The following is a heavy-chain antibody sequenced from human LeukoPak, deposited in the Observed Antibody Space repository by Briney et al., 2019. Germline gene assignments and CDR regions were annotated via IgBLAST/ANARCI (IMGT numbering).Heavy chain of an antibody. D-gene: IGHD4-17*01. V-gene: IGHV3-30-3*01. Sequence: GGSLRLSCAASGFTFSDYYMSWIRQAPDKGLEWVAIISYDGSNKYYADSVKGRFTISRDNSKNTLYLQMNSLRAEDMGVYYCARNPYGDYSFDYWGQGTLVTVSS. CDR1: GFTFSDYY. CDR2: ISYDGSNK. CDR3: ARNPYGDYSFDY. J-gene: IGHJ4*02.